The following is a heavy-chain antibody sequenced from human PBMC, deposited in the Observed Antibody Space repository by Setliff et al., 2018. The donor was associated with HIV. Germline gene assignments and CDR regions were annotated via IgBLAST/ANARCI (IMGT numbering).Heavy chain of an antibody. J-gene: IGHJ3*02. CDR2: IYYTGST. D-gene: IGHD3-16*01. V-gene: IGHV4-61*01. CDR1: GGSVGSGSYY. Sequence: SETLSLTCTVSGGSVGSGSYYWSWVRQPPGKGLEWIGYIYYTGSTNYNPSLKSRLTMSLDTSKNQFSLNLDSVTAADTAVYYCARDFMMRAFDIWGQGTMVTVSS. CDR3: ARDFMMRAFDI.